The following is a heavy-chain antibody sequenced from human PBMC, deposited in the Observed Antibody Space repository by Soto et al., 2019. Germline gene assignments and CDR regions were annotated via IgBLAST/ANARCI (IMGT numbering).Heavy chain of an antibody. V-gene: IGHV1-69*01. D-gene: IGHD3-10*02. Sequence: QVQLVQSGAEVKKPGSSVRVSCKASGGTFNSHAINWVRQAPGQGLEWMGAIIPMFGTAKYAQRFEGRVTFTADETTRTANMEVSSLMSEDTAVYHCAGETRQVDYCGDVQQWGEGTLVIVSS. J-gene: IGHJ4*02. CDR1: GGTFNSHA. CDR2: IIPMFGTA. CDR3: AGETRQVDYCGDVQQ.